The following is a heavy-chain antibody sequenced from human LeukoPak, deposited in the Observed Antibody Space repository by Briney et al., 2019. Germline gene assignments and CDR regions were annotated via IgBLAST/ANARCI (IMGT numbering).Heavy chain of an antibody. Sequence: SETLSLTCTVSGGSISSSSYYWGWIRQPPGKGLEWIGSIYYSGSTYYNPSLKSRVTISVDTSKNQFSLKLSSVTAADTAVYYCARALSWRTPPYYDMDVWGQGTTVTVSS. CDR2: IYYSGST. CDR1: GGSISSSSYY. D-gene: IGHD3-3*01. J-gene: IGHJ6*02. CDR3: ARALSWRTPPYYDMDV. V-gene: IGHV4-39*01.